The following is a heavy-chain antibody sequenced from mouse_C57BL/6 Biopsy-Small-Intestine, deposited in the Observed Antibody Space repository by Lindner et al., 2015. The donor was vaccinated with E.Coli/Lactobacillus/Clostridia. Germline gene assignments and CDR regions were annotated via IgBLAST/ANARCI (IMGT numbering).Heavy chain of an antibody. Sequence: VQLQESGGGLVKPGGSLKLSCAASGFTFSDYGMHWVRQAPEKGLEWVAYISSGSSTIYYADTVKGRFTISRDNAKNTLFLQMTSLRSEDTAMYYCARGLYDYDFYYYAMDYWGQGTSVTVSS. CDR1: GFTFSDYG. CDR3: ARGLYDYDFYYYAMDY. V-gene: IGHV5-17*01. D-gene: IGHD2-4*01. J-gene: IGHJ4*01. CDR2: ISSGSSTI.